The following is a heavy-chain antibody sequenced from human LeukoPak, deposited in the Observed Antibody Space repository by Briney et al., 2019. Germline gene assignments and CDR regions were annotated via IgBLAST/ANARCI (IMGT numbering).Heavy chain of an antibody. CDR1: GLTFSNSG. Sequence: GGSLRLSCATSGLTFSNSGTHWVRQAPGKGLEYFAAIITKGVTTYYADSVKGRFTISRDNSNNTLYLQKNSLRAEDTAVYYCAKDLVGSGYYYHDYFQHWGQGTLVTVSS. CDR3: AKDLVGSGYYYHDYFQH. CDR2: IITKGVTT. D-gene: IGHD3-22*01. V-gene: IGHV3-64*04. J-gene: IGHJ1*01.